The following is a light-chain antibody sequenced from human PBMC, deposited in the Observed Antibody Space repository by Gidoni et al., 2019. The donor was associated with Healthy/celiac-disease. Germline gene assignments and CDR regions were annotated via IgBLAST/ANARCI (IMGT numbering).Light chain of an antibody. CDR3: CSYAGSSTVV. CDR1: SSDVGSYNL. J-gene: IGLJ2*01. CDR2: EVS. Sequence: QSALTQPASVSGSPGQSITISCTGTSSDVGSYNLVPWYQQHPCKAPKLMIYEVSKRPSGVSNRFSGSKSGNTASLTISGLQPEDEADYYCCSYAGSSTVVFGGGTKLTVL. V-gene: IGLV2-23*02.